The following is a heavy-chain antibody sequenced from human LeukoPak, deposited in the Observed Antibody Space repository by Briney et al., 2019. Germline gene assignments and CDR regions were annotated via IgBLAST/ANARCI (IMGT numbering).Heavy chain of an antibody. V-gene: IGHV4-59*02. CDR1: GDSVISDY. CDR3: AREGLGYWFDP. J-gene: IGHJ5*02. D-gene: IGHD3-16*01. CDR2: MYYSGDT. Sequence: SETLSLPCTVSGDSVISDYWIWLRQPPGKGLEWIGYMYYSGDTNYNPSLKSRVTISVDTSKNQFSLKLSSVTAADTAFYYCAREGLGYWFDPWGQGTLVTVSS.